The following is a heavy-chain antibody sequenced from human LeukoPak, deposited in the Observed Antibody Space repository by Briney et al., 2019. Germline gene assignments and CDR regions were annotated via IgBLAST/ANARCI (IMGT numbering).Heavy chain of an antibody. Sequence: WGSLRRSCAASGFPPSSFWLICVREARGSGLASVANIKQDGSEKYYVDSVKGRFTISRDNAKNSLYLQMNSLRAEDTAVYYCARDEFGYSSSSFDYWGQGTLVTVSS. D-gene: IGHD6-6*01. CDR2: IKQDGSEK. CDR1: GFPPSSFW. J-gene: IGHJ4*02. CDR3: ARDEFGYSSSSFDY. V-gene: IGHV3-7*01.